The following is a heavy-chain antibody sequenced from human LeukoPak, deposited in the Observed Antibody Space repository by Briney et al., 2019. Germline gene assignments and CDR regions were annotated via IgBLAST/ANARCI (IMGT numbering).Heavy chain of an antibody. J-gene: IGHJ4*02. CDR1: GFTFSSYG. CDR2: ISYDGGNK. Sequence: GRSLRLSCAASGFTFSSYGMHWVRQAPGKGLEWVAVISYDGGNKYYADSVKGRFTISRDNSKNTLYLQMNSLRAEDTAVYYCAKSDYYDSSGYFDYWGQGTLVTVSS. D-gene: IGHD3-22*01. V-gene: IGHV3-30*18. CDR3: AKSDYYDSSGYFDY.